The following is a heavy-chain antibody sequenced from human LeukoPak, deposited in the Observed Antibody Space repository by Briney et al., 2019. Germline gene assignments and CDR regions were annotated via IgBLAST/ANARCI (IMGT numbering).Heavy chain of an antibody. CDR2: IYTSGST. CDR3: ARPRLIAAEFDY. V-gene: IGHV4-4*07. D-gene: IGHD6-13*01. CDR1: GASISSYY. Sequence: PSETLSLTCTVSGASISSYYWSWIRQPAGKGLEWIGRIYTSGSTNYNPSLKSRITMSVDTSKNQFSLKLSSVTAADTAVYYCARPRLIAAEFDYWGQGTLVTVSS. J-gene: IGHJ4*02.